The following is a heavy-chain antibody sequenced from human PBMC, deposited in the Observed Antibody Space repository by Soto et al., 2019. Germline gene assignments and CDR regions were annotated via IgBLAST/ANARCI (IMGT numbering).Heavy chain of an antibody. CDR2: IIPIFGTA. J-gene: IGHJ6*02. CDR3: ASSYPSRVPYYYYHYGMDV. V-gene: IGHV1-69*13. D-gene: IGHD3-10*01. Sequence: SVKVSCKASGGTFSSYAINWVRQAPGQGLEWMGGIIPIFGTANYAQKFQGRVTITADESTSTAYMELSSLRSEDTAVYYCASSYPSRVPYYYYHYGMDVWGQGTTVTVSS. CDR1: GGTFSSYA.